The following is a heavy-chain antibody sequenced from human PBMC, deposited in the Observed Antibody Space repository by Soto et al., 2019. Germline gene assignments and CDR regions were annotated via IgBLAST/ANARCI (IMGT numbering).Heavy chain of an antibody. CDR1: GGSISSYY. Sequence: SETLSLTCTVSGGSISSYYWSWIRQPPGKGLEWIGYIYYSGSTNYNPSLKSRVTISVDTSKNQFSLKLSSVTAADTAVCSFAMYEYSSSSGWFDPGGQGTLVTVS. CDR3: AMYEYSSSSGWFDP. V-gene: IGHV4-59*01. D-gene: IGHD6-6*01. CDR2: IYYSGST. J-gene: IGHJ5*02.